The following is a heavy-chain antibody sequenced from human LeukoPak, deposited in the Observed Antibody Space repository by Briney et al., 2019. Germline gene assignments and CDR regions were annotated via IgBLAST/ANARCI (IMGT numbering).Heavy chain of an antibody. V-gene: IGHV3-43D*04. D-gene: IGHD3-10*01. CDR3: AKDLFGGGGSGADY. CDR2: ISWDGGST. Sequence: PGGSLRLSCAASGFTFDDYAMHWVRQAPGKGLEWVSLISWDGGSTYYADSVKGRFTISRDNSKNSLYLQMNSLRAEDTALYYCAKDLFGGGGSGADYWGQETLVTVSS. CDR1: GFTFDDYA. J-gene: IGHJ4*02.